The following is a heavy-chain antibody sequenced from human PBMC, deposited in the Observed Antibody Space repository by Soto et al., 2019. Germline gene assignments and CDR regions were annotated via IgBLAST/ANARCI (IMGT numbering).Heavy chain of an antibody. CDR1: GGTFSRHA. V-gene: IGHV1-69*01. D-gene: IGHD6-13*01. CDR2: IIPLFGTT. CDR3: XRAAIHGSXXXXXXXP. J-gene: IGHJ5*02. Sequence: QVQLVQSGSEVKMPGSSVKVSCKTSGGTFSRHAINWVRQAPGQGLEWMGGIIPLFGTTNYPQKFKGRVTIRTDESTXXAXXXXXSLTSXXXXXXXXXRAAIHGSXXXXXXXPWGQ.